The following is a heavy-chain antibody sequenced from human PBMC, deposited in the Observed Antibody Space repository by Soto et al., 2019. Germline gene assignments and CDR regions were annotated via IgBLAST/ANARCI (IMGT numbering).Heavy chain of an antibody. J-gene: IGHJ6*02. D-gene: IGHD3-22*01. CDR2: IIPIFGTA. CDR3: ARARGAYDSSGYYPSTYYYYGMDV. V-gene: IGHV1-69*06. Sequence: GASVKVSCKASGGTFSSYAISWLRQAPGQGLEWMGGIIPIFGTANYAQKFQGRVTITADKSTSTAYMELSSLRSEDTAVYYCARARGAYDSSGYYPSTYYYYGMDVWGQGTTVTVSS. CDR1: GGTFSSYA.